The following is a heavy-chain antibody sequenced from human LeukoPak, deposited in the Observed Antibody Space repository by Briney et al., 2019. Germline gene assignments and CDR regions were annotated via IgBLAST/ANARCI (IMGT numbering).Heavy chain of an antibody. Sequence: GGSLRLSCAASGFTFSSYSMNWVRQAPGKGLEWVSSISSSSSYIYYADSVKGRFTISRDNAKNSLYLQMNSLRADDTAVYYCARDDAWLQYGNWGQGTLVTVSS. J-gene: IGHJ4*02. D-gene: IGHD5-24*01. CDR3: ARDDAWLQYGN. V-gene: IGHV3-21*04. CDR2: ISSSSSYI. CDR1: GFTFSSYS.